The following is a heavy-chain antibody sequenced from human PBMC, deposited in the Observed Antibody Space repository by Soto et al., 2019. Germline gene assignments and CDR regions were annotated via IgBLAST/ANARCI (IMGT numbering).Heavy chain of an antibody. CDR2: FDPEDGET. J-gene: IGHJ4*02. CDR1: GYTLIELS. Sequence: ASVKVSCKVSGYTLIELSMHWVRQAPGKGLEWMGGFDPEDGETIYAQKFQGRVTMTEDTSTDTAYMELSSLRSGDTAVYYCATGYNSSWDYFDYWGLGTLVTVSS. CDR3: ATGYNSSWDYFDY. D-gene: IGHD6-13*01. V-gene: IGHV1-24*01.